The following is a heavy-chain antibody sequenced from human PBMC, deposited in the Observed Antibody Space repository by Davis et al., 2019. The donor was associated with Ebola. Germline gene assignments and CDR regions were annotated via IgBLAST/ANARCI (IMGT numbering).Heavy chain of an antibody. CDR1: CYPFTSYV. J-gene: IGHJ3*02. CDR3: ARDLDYYGSGSYYDDAFDI. CDR2: ISAYNGNT. V-gene: IGHV1-18*01. Sequence: VPSHASCYPFTSYVTSGVGQAPRQGVAWMGWISAYNGNTNYAQKPQGRVTMTTDTSTSTAYMELRSLRSDDTAVYYCARDLDYYGSGSYYDDAFDIWGQGTMVTVSS. D-gene: IGHD3-10*01.